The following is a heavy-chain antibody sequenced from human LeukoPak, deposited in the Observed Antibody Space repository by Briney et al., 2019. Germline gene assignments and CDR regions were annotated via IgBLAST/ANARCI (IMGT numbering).Heavy chain of an antibody. D-gene: IGHD5-12*01. CDR2: INPSGGST. CDR1: GYTFTSYY. J-gene: IGHJ4*02. CDR3: ASAARIVATMSPFDY. Sequence: GASVKVSCKASGYTFTSYYMHWVRQAPGQGLEWMGIINPSGGSTSYAQKFQGRVTMTRDMSTSTVYMELSSLRSEDTAVYYCASAARIVATMSPFDYWGQGTLVTVSS. V-gene: IGHV1-46*01.